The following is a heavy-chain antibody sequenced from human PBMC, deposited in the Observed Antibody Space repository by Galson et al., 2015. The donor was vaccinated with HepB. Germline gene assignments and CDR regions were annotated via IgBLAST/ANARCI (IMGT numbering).Heavy chain of an antibody. J-gene: IGHJ6*02. V-gene: IGHV5-10-1*01. D-gene: IGHD3-10*01. CDR1: GYSFTSYW. CDR3: TRVRGWFGELLSPGYYYYGMDV. Sequence: QSGAEVKKPGESLRISCKGSGYSFTSYWISWVRQMPGKGLEWMGRIDPSDSYTNYSPSFQGHVTISADKSISTAYLQWSSLKASDTAMYYCTRVRGWFGELLSPGYYYYGMDVWGQGTTVTVSS. CDR2: IDPSDSYT.